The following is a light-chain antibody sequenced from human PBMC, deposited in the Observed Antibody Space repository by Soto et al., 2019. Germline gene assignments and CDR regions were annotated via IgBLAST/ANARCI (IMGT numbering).Light chain of an antibody. CDR2: EVT. Sequence: QSALTQPASVSGSPGQSITISCTGTSSDVGGYVYVSWYQQHPGKAPKLMIYEVTNRPSGVSDRFSGSKSGNTASLTISGLQADDEADYYCSSYTSSSTLVFGGGTQLTVL. CDR1: SSDVGGYVY. V-gene: IGLV2-14*01. CDR3: SSYTSSSTLV. J-gene: IGLJ2*01.